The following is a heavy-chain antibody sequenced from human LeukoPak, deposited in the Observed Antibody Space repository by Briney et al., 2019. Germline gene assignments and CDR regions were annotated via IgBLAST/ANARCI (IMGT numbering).Heavy chain of an antibody. V-gene: IGHV3-30*18. CDR1: GFTFINYG. J-gene: IGHJ4*02. Sequence: GGSLRLSCAASGFTFINYGMHWVRQAPGKGLEWVAVISYDGTNKYYADFVKGRFTISRDNSKNTLYLQMNSLKTDDTAVYYCANYGDYQDFDYWGQGTPVTVSS. CDR3: ANYGDYQDFDY. D-gene: IGHD4-17*01. CDR2: ISYDGTNK.